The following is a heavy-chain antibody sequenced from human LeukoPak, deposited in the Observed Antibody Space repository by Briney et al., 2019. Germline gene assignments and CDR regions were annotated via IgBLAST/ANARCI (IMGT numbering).Heavy chain of an antibody. J-gene: IGHJ4*02. CDR1: GGSISTYY. D-gene: IGHD3-22*01. CDR3: ARGRGDSRGTSFDY. V-gene: IGHV4-59*01. CDR2: IYYTGST. Sequence: SETLSLTCTVSGGSISTYYWSWIRQPPGKGLEWIGYIYYTGSTTDNPSLRSRVAISIDTSKNQFSLRLNSVTAADTAVYYCARGRGDSRGTSFDYWGQGTLVTVSS.